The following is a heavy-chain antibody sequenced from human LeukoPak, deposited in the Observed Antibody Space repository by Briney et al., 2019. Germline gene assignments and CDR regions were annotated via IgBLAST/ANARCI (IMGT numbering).Heavy chain of an antibody. D-gene: IGHD3-10*01. Sequence: SETLSLTCTVSGGSISSSSYYWGWIRQPPGKGLEWIGSIYYSGSTYYNPSLKSRVTIPVDTSKNQFSLKLSSVTAADTAVYYCARHHEWFGESNYYYYMDVWGKGTTVTVSS. J-gene: IGHJ6*03. V-gene: IGHV4-39*01. CDR1: GGSISSSSYY. CDR3: ARHHEWFGESNYYYYMDV. CDR2: IYYSGST.